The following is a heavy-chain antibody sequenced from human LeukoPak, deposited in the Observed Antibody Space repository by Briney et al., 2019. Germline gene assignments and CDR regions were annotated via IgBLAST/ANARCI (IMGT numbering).Heavy chain of an antibody. Sequence: GGSLRLSCAASEFTFSSYSMNWVRQAPGKGLEWVSSISSSSSYIYYADSVKGRFTISRDNSKNTLYLQMNSLRAEDTAVYYCARDTQYCSSTSCTPYYGMDVWGQGTTVTVSS. J-gene: IGHJ6*02. CDR1: EFTFSSYS. CDR3: ARDTQYCSSTSCTPYYGMDV. CDR2: ISSSSSYI. D-gene: IGHD2-2*01. V-gene: IGHV3-21*01.